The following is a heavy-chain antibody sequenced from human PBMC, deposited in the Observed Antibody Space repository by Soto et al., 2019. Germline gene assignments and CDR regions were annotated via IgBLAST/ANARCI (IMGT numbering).Heavy chain of an antibody. CDR2: IYHDGRT. J-gene: IGHJ4*02. D-gene: IGHD3-10*01. CDR3: ASDYTSSSYRFDY. CDR1: GVSISSGDYS. Sequence: QLQLQESVSGLVTPSQTLSLTCAVSGVSISSGDYSWIWIRQPPGKGLEWIGYIYHDGRTLYNPSLKSRVSISLDRSKNQFSLKLSSVTAADTAMYYCASDYTSSSYRFDYWGQGTLVTVSS. V-gene: IGHV4-30-2*01.